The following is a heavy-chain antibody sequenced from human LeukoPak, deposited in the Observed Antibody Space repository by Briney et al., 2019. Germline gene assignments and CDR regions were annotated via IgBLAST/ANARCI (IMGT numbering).Heavy chain of an antibody. Sequence: GGSLRLSCAASGFTFSSYSMNWVRQAPGKGLEWVSYISSSNSTIYYADSVKGRFTISRDNAKNSLYLQMNSLRAEDTAVYYCARTGYCSSTSCYPYYYYYMDVWGKGTTVTVSS. J-gene: IGHJ6*03. CDR1: GFTFSSYS. CDR3: ARTGYCSSTSCYPYYYYYMDV. CDR2: ISSSNSTI. V-gene: IGHV3-48*04. D-gene: IGHD2-2*01.